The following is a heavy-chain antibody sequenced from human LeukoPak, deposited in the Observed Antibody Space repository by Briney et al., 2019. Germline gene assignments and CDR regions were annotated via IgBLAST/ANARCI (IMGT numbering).Heavy chain of an antibody. J-gene: IGHJ5*02. CDR3: ARGYNWFDP. CDR1: GGSISSGSYY. CDR2: IYTSGST. V-gene: IGHV4-61*02. Sequence: PSQTLSLTCTVSGGSISSGSYYWSWIRQPAGKGLEWIGRIYTSGSTNYNPSLKSRVTISVDTSKNQFSLKLSPVTAADTAVYYCARGYNWFDPWGQGTLVTVSS.